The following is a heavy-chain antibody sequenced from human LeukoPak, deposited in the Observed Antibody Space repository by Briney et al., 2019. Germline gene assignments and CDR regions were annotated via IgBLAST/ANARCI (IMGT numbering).Heavy chain of an antibody. CDR2: MNPNSGNT. CDR3: ARGDVVVPAAFLYYDFWSGYYRDNWFDP. Sequence: GASVKVSCKASGYTFTSYDINWVRQATGQGLEWTGWMNPNSGNTGYAQKFQGRVTMTRNTSISTAYMELSSLRSEDTAVYYCARGDVVVPAAFLYYDFWSGYYRDNWFDPWGQGTLVTVSS. V-gene: IGHV1-8*01. J-gene: IGHJ5*02. D-gene: IGHD3-3*01. CDR1: GYTFTSYD.